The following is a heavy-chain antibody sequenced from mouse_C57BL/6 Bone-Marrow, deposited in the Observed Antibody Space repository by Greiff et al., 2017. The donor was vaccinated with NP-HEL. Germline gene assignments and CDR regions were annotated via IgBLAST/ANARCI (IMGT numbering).Heavy chain of an antibody. CDR1: GFTFTDYY. J-gene: IGHJ4*01. V-gene: IGHV7-3*01. CDR3: ARYYYAMDY. CDR2: IRNKANGYTT. Sequence: EVKLVESGGGLVHPGGSLSLSCAASGFTFTDYYMSWVRQPPGKALEWLGFIRNKANGYTTEYSASVKGRFTISRDNSQSILYLQMNALRAEDSATYYCARYYYAMDYWGQGTSATVSS.